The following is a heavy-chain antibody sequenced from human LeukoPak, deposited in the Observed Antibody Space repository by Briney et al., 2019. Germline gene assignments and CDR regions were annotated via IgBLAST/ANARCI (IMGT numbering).Heavy chain of an antibody. CDR2: INWNGGST. Sequence: PGGSLRLSCAASGFTVSGNYMTWVRQAPGRGLEWVSGINWNGGSTGYVDSVKGRFTISRDNAKNSLYLQMNSLRAEDTALYYCARDWFTRLGELSPDRAFDYWGQGTLVTVSS. CDR1: GFTVSGNY. D-gene: IGHD3-16*02. V-gene: IGHV3-20*04. J-gene: IGHJ4*02. CDR3: ARDWFTRLGELSPDRAFDY.